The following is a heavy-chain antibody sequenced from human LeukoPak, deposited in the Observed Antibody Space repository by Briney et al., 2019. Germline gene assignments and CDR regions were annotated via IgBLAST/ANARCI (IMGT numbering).Heavy chain of an antibody. CDR1: EGTFKTYY. V-gene: IGHV1-69*05. D-gene: IGHD1-1*01. J-gene: IGHJ6*03. CDR3: ARDGYNYYHYYYLDV. CDR2: LIPIFGTA. Sequence: SVKVSCKASEGTFKTYYISWVRQAPGQGLEWMGGLIPIFGTASYAQKFQGRVTITTDEATRTAYMELSGLTSEDTAVYYCARDGYNYYHYYYLDVWGKGTTVIVS.